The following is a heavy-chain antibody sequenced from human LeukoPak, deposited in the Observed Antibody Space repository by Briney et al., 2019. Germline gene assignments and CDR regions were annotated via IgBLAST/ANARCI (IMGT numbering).Heavy chain of an antibody. J-gene: IGHJ4*02. CDR1: GFTFSTYG. CDR2: INPNSGDT. CDR3: ARGEYRYAVDY. V-gene: IGHV1-2*02. Sequence: GGSLRLSCAASGFTFSTYGMHWVRQAPGQGLEWMGWINPNSGDTTSAQKFQGRVTMTRDTSISTAYMELSSLTSDDTAVYYCARGEYRYAVDYWGQGTLVTVSS. D-gene: IGHD5-18*01.